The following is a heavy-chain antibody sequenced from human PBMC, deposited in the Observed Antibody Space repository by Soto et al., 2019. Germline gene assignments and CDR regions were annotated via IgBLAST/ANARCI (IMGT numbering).Heavy chain of an antibody. CDR1: GYTFTSYG. D-gene: IGHD1-26*01. J-gene: IGHJ6*02. CDR2: ISAYNGNT. V-gene: IGHV1-18*01. Sequence: GASVKVSCKASGYTFTSYGISWVRQAPGQGLEWMGWISAYNGNTNYAQKLQGRVTMTPDTSTSTAYMELRSLRSDDTAVYYCARHLRIVGDTTYYYYDMDVWGQGTTVTVSS. CDR3: ARHLRIVGDTTYYYYDMDV.